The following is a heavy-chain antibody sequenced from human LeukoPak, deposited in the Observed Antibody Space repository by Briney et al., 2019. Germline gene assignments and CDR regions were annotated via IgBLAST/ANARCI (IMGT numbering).Heavy chain of an antibody. CDR2: MNPNSVNT. J-gene: IGHJ6*02. D-gene: IGHD3-10*01. Sequence: ASVKVTCKACGYTFTSYDINWVRQATGQGLDLLGWMNPNSVNTDSAQKFQGRVTMTRDTSISTAYMELSSLRSEDTAVYYCARGRVTMVRGVILSGRRNTYGMDVWGQGTTVTVSS. CDR3: ARGRVTMVRGVILSGRRNTYGMDV. V-gene: IGHV1-8*01. CDR1: GYTFTSYD.